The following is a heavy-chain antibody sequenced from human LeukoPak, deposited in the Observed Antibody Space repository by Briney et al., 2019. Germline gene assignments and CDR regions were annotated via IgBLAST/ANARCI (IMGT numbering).Heavy chain of an antibody. V-gene: IGHV4-34*01. D-gene: IGHD2-2*01. CDR1: GGSFSGYY. CDR2: INHSGST. J-gene: IGHJ6*02. Sequence: SETLSLTCAVYGGSFSGYYWSWIRQPPGKGLEWIGEINHSGSTNYNPSLKSRVTISVDTSKNQFSLKLSSVTAADTAVYHCARGSDIVVVPAASYYGMDVWGQGTTVTVSS. CDR3: ARGSDIVVVPAASYYGMDV.